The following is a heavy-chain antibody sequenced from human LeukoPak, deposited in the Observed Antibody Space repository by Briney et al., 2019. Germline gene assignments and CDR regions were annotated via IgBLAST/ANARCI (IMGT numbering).Heavy chain of an antibody. CDR3: ARGDCSSTSCYYGY. D-gene: IGHD2-2*01. V-gene: IGHV4-34*01. Sequence: SETLSLSRAVDDGSFSGYYGRLIRQPPGNLQESIVVINHGGSTNYNPSLKSRVTISVDTSKSPFFLKLSSVTAADTAFYYCARGDCSSTSCYYGYWGQGTLVTVSS. CDR1: DGSFSGYY. CDR2: INHGGST. J-gene: IGHJ4*02.